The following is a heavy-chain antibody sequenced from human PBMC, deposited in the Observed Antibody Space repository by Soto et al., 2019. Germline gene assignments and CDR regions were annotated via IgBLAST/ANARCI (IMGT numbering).Heavy chain of an antibody. J-gene: IGHJ6*02. D-gene: IGHD6-19*01. CDR1: GGSFSGYY. V-gene: IGHV4-34*01. CDR3: ARGRAVANTFYYYYAMAV. Sequence: SETLSLTCAVYGGSFSGYYWNWIRQPPGKGLEWIGEINHSGSTNYNPSLKIRVTISIDTSKNQFSLKLTSVTAADTAVYYCARGRAVANTFYYYYAMAVWGQGTTVTV. CDR2: INHSGST.